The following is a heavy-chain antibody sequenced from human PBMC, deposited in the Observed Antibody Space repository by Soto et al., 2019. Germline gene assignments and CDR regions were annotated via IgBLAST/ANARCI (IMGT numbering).Heavy chain of an antibody. CDR2: ISSSSTYI. Sequence: PGGSLRLSCAASGFTFSSYSMNWVRQAPGKGLEWVSSISSSSTYIYYADSVKGRFTISRDNAKNSLYLQMNSLRAEDTAVYYCARDFQFYDILTGYSHHWYFDLWGRGTLVTVSS. CDR3: ARDFQFYDILTGYSHHWYFDL. V-gene: IGHV3-21*01. CDR1: GFTFSSYS. J-gene: IGHJ2*01. D-gene: IGHD3-9*01.